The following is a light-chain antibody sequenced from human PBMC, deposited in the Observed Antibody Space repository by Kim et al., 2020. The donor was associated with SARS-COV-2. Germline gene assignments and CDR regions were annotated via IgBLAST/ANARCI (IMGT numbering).Light chain of an antibody. CDR1: NSDVGGYNY. V-gene: IGLV2-11*01. CDR3: CSYAGGYSWV. Sequence: QSALTQPRSVSGSPGQSVTISCTGTNSDVGGYNYVSWYQQHPGKAPKLMIYDVNKRPSGVPDRFSGSKSGNTASLTISGLQTEDEADYYCCSYAGGYSWVNGGGTQLNVL. J-gene: IGLJ3*02. CDR2: DVN.